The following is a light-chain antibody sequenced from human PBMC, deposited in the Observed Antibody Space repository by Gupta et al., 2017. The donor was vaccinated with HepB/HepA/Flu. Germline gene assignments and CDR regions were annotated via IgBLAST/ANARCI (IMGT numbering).Light chain of an antibody. J-gene: IGKJ2*01. CDR1: QSIPANY. CDR2: SGS. CDR3: QQSCSTPLT. Sequence: EFMLPQLPATRSLFSGARATFPCGASQSIPANYLVWYQQKSGQPPRLLIYSGSTRATGVPDRFSGSGSGTDFTLTISRLEPEDFAVYYCQQSCSTPLTFGQGTKLE. V-gene: IGKV3-20*01.